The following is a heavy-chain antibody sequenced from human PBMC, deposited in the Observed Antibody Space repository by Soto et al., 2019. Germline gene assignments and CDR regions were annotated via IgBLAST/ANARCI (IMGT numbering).Heavy chain of an antibody. CDR1: GYSSTNYG. V-gene: IGHV1-18*01. D-gene: IGHD6-19*01. Sequence: QDQLVQSGGEVKKPGASVKVSCKASGYSSTNYGITWVRQAPGQGFEWMGWISAYNGDTNYAQKLQGRVTMTTDASTSTAYLELRSLRSDDTAVYYCARDRGVAPPVAGNTHYYYYMDVWGKGTTVTVSS. CDR2: ISAYNGDT. J-gene: IGHJ6*03. CDR3: ARDRGVAPPVAGNTHYYYYMDV.